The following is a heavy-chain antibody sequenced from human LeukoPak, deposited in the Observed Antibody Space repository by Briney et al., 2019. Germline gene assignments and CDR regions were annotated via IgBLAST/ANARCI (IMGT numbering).Heavy chain of an antibody. V-gene: IGHV1-69*05. Sequence: SVKVSCKASGGTFSSYAISWMRQAPGQGLEWMGRIIPIFGTANYAQKFQGRVTITTDESTSTAYMELSSLRSEDTAVYYCARDFHPRITMIGYPGAFDIWGQGTMVTVSS. D-gene: IGHD3-22*01. CDR2: IIPIFGTA. CDR3: ARDFHPRITMIGYPGAFDI. CDR1: GGTFSSYA. J-gene: IGHJ3*02.